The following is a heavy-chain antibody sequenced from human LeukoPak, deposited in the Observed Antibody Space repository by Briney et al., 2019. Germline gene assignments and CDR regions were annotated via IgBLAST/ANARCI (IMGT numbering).Heavy chain of an antibody. D-gene: IGHD3-10*01. CDR3: ARDSRNYYGSGTYYRGAYFFDF. Sequence: GGSLRLSCAASGFTFTYFSMNWVRQAPGKGLEWLSYLSSSSGAIYYADSVKGRFTVSRDNAKKSLFLQMNSLRAEDTAVYYCARDSRNYYGSGTYYRGAYFFDFWGQGTLVTVSS. J-gene: IGHJ4*02. CDR1: GFTFTYFS. CDR2: LSSSSGAI. V-gene: IGHV3-48*04.